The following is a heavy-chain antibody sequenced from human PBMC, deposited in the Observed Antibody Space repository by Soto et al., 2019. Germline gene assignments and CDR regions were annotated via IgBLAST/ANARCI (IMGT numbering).Heavy chain of an antibody. CDR2: ISGSAGST. V-gene: IGHV3-23*01. CDR3: AKAGGAAGTVDYFDY. Sequence: DVQLLESGGGLVQPGGSLRLSCAASGFTFNNYAINWVLQSAGKGLEWVSVISGSAGSTYYADSVKGRFTITRDNSKNTLYLQMSSLRVEDTAVYYCAKAGGAAGTVDYFDYWGQGTLVTVSS. J-gene: IGHJ4*02. CDR1: GFTFNNYA. D-gene: IGHD6-13*01.